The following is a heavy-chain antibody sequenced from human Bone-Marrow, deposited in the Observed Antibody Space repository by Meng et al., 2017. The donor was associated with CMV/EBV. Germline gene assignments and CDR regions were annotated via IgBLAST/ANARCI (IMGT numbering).Heavy chain of an antibody. J-gene: IGHJ4*02. CDR2: IYSGGST. CDR3: ARDTGYSSGWGPFDY. V-gene: IGHV3-53*01. D-gene: IGHD6-19*01. CDR1: RRKE. Sequence: RRKEMSWGGRAARKEVEWVSIIYSGGSTYYADSVKGRFTISRDKSKDTLHLQMNSLRVEDTAVYYCARDTGYSSGWGPFDYWGQGTLVTVSS.